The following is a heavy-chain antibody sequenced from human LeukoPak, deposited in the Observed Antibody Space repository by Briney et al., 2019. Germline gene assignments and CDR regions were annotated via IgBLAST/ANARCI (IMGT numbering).Heavy chain of an antibody. CDR2: IGWNSGGI. J-gene: IGHJ4*02. CDR3: VKVTAAGFVDH. V-gene: IGHV3-9*01. Sequence: GGSVRLSCAASGFTFDDYAMHWVLQAPGKGLEWVSGIGWNSGGIVYADSVKGRFTISRDNAKNSLYLQMNSLGAEDTAFYYCVKVTAAGFVDHWGQGTLVTVSS. D-gene: IGHD6-13*01. CDR1: GFTFDDYA.